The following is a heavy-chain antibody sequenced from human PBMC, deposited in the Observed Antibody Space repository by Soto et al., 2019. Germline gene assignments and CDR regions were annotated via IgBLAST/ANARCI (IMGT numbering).Heavy chain of an antibody. CDR2: IDPSDSYT. Sequence: GESLKISCKGSGYNFASFWIHWVRQMPGKGLEWMGRIDPSDSYTTYSPAFQGHVTISADKSITTVYLQWSSLKASDTAIYYCARQALYSSGWGCFDPWGQGALVTVSS. CDR3: ARQALYSSGWGCFDP. CDR1: GYNFASFW. J-gene: IGHJ5*02. V-gene: IGHV5-10-1*01. D-gene: IGHD6-19*01.